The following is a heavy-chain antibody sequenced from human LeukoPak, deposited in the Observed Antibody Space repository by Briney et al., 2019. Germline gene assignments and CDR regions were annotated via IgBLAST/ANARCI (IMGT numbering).Heavy chain of an antibody. D-gene: IGHD6-13*01. J-gene: IGHJ1*01. Sequence: PGGSLRLSCAASGFTFSSYSMNWVRQAPGKGLEWVSYISSASGSIYYADSVKGRFTISRDNAKNSLFLQMNSLRAEDTAVYYCVSSSWYQYFQHWGQGTLVTVSS. CDR2: ISSASGSI. CDR1: GFTFSSYS. V-gene: IGHV3-48*04. CDR3: VSSSWYQYFQH.